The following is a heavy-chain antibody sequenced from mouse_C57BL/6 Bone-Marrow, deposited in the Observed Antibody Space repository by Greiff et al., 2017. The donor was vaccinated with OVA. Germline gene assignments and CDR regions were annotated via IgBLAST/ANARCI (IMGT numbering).Heavy chain of an antibody. J-gene: IGHJ3*01. CDR3: AREGDDSRAWFAY. Sequence: VQLQQSGPELVKPGASVKISCKASGYTFTDYYMNWVKQSHGKSLEWIGDINPNNGGISYNQKFKGKATLTVDKSSSTAYMELRSLTSEDSAVYYCAREGDDSRAWFAYWGQGTLVTVSA. V-gene: IGHV1-26*01. CDR1: GYTFTDYY. CDR2: INPNNGGI. D-gene: IGHD2-4*01.